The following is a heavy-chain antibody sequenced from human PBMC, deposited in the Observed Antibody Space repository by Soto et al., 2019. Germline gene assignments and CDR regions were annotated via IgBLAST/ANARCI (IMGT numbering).Heavy chain of an antibody. J-gene: IGHJ4*02. V-gene: IGHV1-69*13. CDR1: GGTFSSYA. CDR2: IIPIFGTA. D-gene: IGHD4-17*01. Sequence: GASVKVSCKASGGTFSSYAISWVRQAPGQGLEWMGGIIPIFGTANYAQKFQGRVTITADESTSTAYMELSSLRSEDTAVYYCARALMTTVATYYFDYWGQGTLVTVSS. CDR3: ARALMTTVATYYFDY.